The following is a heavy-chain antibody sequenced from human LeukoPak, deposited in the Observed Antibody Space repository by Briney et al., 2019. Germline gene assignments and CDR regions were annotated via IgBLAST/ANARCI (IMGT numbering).Heavy chain of an antibody. Sequence: GGSLRLSCAVSGFTFNSYAMTWVRQAPGKGLEWVSAISDSGGTTYYADSVKGRFTISRDNSKNTLYLQMNSLRAEDTAVYYCAKDLAGDPDNPTDYWGQGTLVTVSS. CDR2: ISDSGGTT. CDR1: GFTFNSYA. CDR3: AKDLAGDPDNPTDY. V-gene: IGHV3-23*01. D-gene: IGHD3-16*01. J-gene: IGHJ4*02.